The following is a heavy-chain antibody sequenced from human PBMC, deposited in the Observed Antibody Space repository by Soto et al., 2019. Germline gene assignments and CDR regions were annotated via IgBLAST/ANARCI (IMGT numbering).Heavy chain of an antibody. CDR3: ARHLEYYDSSGRTPHDAFDI. J-gene: IGHJ3*02. CDR2: IYPGDYDT. CDR1: GCIFTCYC. Sequence: PGESLNTSGKCSGCIFTCYCIGLVRQLPGKGLEWMGIIYPGDYDTRYSPSFHGQVTISVDKSISTAYLQWSSLKASDTAMYYWARHLEYYDSSGRTPHDAFDIWGQGTMVTVSS. D-gene: IGHD3-22*01. V-gene: IGHV5-51*01.